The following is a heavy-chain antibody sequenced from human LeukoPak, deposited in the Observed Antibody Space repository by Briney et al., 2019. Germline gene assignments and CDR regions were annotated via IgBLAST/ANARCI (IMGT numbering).Heavy chain of an antibody. CDR1: GGSFSGYY. J-gene: IGHJ4*02. CDR2: INHSGST. V-gene: IGHV4-34*01. D-gene: IGHD2-8*02. CDR3: ARGWWNLDY. Sequence: SETLSLTCAVYGGSFSGYYWSWIRQPPGKGLEWIGEINHSGSTNYNPSLKSRVTISVDTSKNQFSLKLSSVTAADTAVYYCARGWWNLDYWGQGTLVTVSS.